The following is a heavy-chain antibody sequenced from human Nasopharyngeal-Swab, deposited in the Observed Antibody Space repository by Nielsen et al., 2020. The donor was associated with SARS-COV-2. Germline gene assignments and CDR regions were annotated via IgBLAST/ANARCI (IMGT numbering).Heavy chain of an antibody. Sequence: GGSLRLSCAASGFTFSSYAMHWVRQAPGKGLEYVSAISSNGGSTYYANSVKGRFTISRDNSKNTLYLQMNSLRAGDTAVYYCARGPVDTAMARGLFDYWGQGTLVTVSS. V-gene: IGHV3-64*01. D-gene: IGHD5-18*01. J-gene: IGHJ4*02. CDR2: ISSNGGST. CDR3: ARGPVDTAMARGLFDY. CDR1: GFTFSSYA.